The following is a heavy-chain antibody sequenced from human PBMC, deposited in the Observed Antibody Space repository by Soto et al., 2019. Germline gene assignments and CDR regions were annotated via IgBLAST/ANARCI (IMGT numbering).Heavy chain of an antibody. CDR2: IYPGGSDT. CDR3: ARPSVAGTLDYFDY. V-gene: IGHV5-51*01. Sequence: GESLKISCKGSGYSFTGYWIGWVRQMPGKGLEWMGIIYPGGSDTRYSPSFQGQVTISADKSISTAYLLWGSLKASDTAMYYCARPSVAGTLDYFDYWGQGTLVTVSS. J-gene: IGHJ4*02. D-gene: IGHD6-13*01. CDR1: GYSFTGYW.